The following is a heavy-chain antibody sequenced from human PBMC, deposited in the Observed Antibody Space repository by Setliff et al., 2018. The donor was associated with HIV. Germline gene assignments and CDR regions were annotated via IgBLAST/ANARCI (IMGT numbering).Heavy chain of an antibody. CDR2: INHDRTT. J-gene: IGHJ2*01. D-gene: IGHD2-2*01. CDR1: GGSFSGYY. Sequence: PSETLSLTCAVYGGSFSGYYWSWIRQPPGKGLEWIGEINHDRTTNYNPSLKSRVTISVDTSKKQFSLKLNSVTAADTAVYYCARGPAEWQIVVVPAAHWYFDLWGRGTLVTVSS. CDR3: ARGPAEWQIVVVPAAHWYFDL. V-gene: IGHV4-34*01.